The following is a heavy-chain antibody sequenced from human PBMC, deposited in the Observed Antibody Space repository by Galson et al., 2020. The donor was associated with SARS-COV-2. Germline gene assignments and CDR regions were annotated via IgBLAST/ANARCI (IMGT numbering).Heavy chain of an antibody. D-gene: IGHD3-22*01. CDR3: ARDGSYYYDSSGYSDFDY. V-gene: IGHV3-30*04. J-gene: IGHJ4*02. Sequence: QAGWSLRLSCAASGFTFSSYAMHWVRQAPGKGLEWVAVISYDGSNKYYADSVKGRFTISRDNSKNTLYLQMNSLRAEDTAVYYCARDGSYYYDSSGYSDFDYWGQGTLVTVSS. CDR2: ISYDGSNK. CDR1: GFTFSSYA.